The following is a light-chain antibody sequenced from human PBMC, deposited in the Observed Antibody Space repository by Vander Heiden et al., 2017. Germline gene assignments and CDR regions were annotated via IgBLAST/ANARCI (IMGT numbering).Light chain of an antibody. Sequence: SYVLTQPPSVSVAPGQTARITCGGNNIGSKSVQWYQQKPGQAPVMLVFDDNDRPSGIPERFAGSNSGNTATLSISRVEAGDEADDYCQLWDSSSAHSHAVFGGGTKLTVL. CDR3: QLWDSSSAHSHAV. CDR1: NIGSKS. V-gene: IGLV3-21*02. CDR2: DDN. J-gene: IGLJ2*01.